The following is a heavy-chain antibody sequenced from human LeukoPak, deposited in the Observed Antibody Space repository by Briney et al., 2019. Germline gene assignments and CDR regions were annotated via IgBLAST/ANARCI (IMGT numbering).Heavy chain of an antibody. CDR2: ISAYNGNT. CDR1: GYTFTSYG. D-gene: IGHD2-2*01. Sequence: ASVKVSCKASGYTFTSYGISWVRQAPGQGLEWMGWISAYNGNTSYAQKLQGRVTMTTDTSTSTVYMELRSLRSDDTAVYYCARDDCASATCYLGHWGQGTLVTVSS. J-gene: IGHJ4*02. CDR3: ARDDCASATCYLGH. V-gene: IGHV1-18*01.